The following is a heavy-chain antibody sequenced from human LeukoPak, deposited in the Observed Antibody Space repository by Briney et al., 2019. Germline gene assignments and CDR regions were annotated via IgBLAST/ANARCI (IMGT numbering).Heavy chain of an antibody. Sequence: GGSLRLSCAASGFTFSNAWMSWVRQAPGKGLEWDGRIKSKTDGGTTGYAAPVKGRFTISRDDSKNTLYLQMNSLKTEDTAVYYCTRGAGYSSGWYHFDYWGQGSLVTVSS. V-gene: IGHV3-15*01. CDR1: GFTFSNAW. CDR2: IKSKTDGGTT. CDR3: TRGAGYSSGWYHFDY. J-gene: IGHJ4*02. D-gene: IGHD6-19*01.